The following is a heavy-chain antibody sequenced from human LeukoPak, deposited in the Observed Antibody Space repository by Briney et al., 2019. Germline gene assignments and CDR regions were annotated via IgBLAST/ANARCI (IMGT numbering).Heavy chain of an antibody. CDR3: ARGRQQLVRTQYYYYGMDV. Sequence: SETLSLTCTVSGGSISSSSYYWGRIRQPPGKGLEWIGSIYYSGSTYYNPSLKSRVTISVDTSKNQFSLKLSYVTAADTAVYYCARGRQQLVRTQYYYYGMDVWGQGTTVTVSS. V-gene: IGHV4-39*01. CDR2: IYYSGST. CDR1: GGSISSSSYY. D-gene: IGHD6-13*01. J-gene: IGHJ6*02.